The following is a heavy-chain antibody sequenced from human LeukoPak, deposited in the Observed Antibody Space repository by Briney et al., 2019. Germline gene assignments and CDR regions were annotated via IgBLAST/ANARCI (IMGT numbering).Heavy chain of an antibody. J-gene: IGHJ3*02. CDR2: IYPGDSDT. Sequence: GESLKIPCKGSGYSFTSYWIGWVRQMPGKGLEWMGIIYPGDSDTRYSPSFQGQVTISADKSISTAYLQWSSLKASDTAMYYCASNIGYCSSTSCPDAFDIWGQGTMVTVSS. V-gene: IGHV5-51*01. CDR3: ASNIGYCSSTSCPDAFDI. CDR1: GYSFTSYW. D-gene: IGHD2-2*01.